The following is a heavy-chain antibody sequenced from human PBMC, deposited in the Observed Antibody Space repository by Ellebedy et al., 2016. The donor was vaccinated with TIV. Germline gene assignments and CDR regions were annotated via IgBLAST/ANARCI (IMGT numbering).Heavy chain of an antibody. CDR2: ISSDGGST. J-gene: IGHJ6*02. CDR1: GFTFSSSA. Sequence: GGSLRLSCAASGFTFSSSAMHWVRQAPGKGLEHVSAISSDGGSTYYADSVKGRFTISRDDSKNSLYLQMNSLKTEDTAVYYCARHPSVAGPGDVWGQGTTVTVSS. V-gene: IGHV3-64*02. CDR3: ARHPSVAGPGDV. D-gene: IGHD6-19*01.